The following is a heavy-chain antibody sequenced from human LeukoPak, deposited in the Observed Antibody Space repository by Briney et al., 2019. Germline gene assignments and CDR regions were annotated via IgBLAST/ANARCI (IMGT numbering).Heavy chain of an antibody. CDR3: ARGASGYDEDY. V-gene: IGHV4-34*01. D-gene: IGHD5-12*01. J-gene: IGHJ4*02. CDR2: INHSGST. Sequence: SETLSLTCAVSGGSISSGGYYWSWIRQPPGKGLEWIGEINHSGSTNYNPSLKSRVTISVDTSKNQFSLKLSSVTAADTAVYYCARGASGYDEDYWGQGTLVTVSS. CDR1: GGSISSGGYY.